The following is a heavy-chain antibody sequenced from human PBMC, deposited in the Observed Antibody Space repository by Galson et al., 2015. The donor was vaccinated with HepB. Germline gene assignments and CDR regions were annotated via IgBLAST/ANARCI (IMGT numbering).Heavy chain of an antibody. J-gene: IGHJ5*02. CDR3: ARTPRGGGGGWFDP. CDR2: IKPDGSER. Sequence: SLRLSCAASGFTFSNYWMSWVRQAPGKGLEWVANIKPDGSERSLVDSLKGRFTISRDNARNSLYLQMNSLRAEDTAVYYCARTPRGGGGGWFDPWGQGTLVTVSS. D-gene: IGHD2-15*01. CDR1: GFTFSNYW. V-gene: IGHV3-7*03.